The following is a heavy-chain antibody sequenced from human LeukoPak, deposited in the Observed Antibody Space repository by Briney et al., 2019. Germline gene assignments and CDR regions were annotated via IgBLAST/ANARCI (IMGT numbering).Heavy chain of an antibody. V-gene: IGHV3-74*01. D-gene: IGHD1-7*01. CDR2: INSDGSST. CDR1: EFTFSSYW. J-gene: IGHJ4*01. CDR3: ARGGLTGTTIPYFDY. Sequence: PGGSLRLSCTASEFTFSSYWMHWVRQPPGKGLVWVSRINSDGSSTSYADAVKGRFTISRDNAKNTLYLRMNSLRAEDTAVYYCARGGLTGTTIPYFDYWGQEPWSPSPQ.